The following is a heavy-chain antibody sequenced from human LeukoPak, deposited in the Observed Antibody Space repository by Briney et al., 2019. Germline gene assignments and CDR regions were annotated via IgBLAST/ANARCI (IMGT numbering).Heavy chain of an antibody. CDR2: INSNSGGT. CDR1: GYTFTDYS. Sequence: ASVKVSCEASGYTFTDYSLHWVRQTPGQGLEWMGWINSNSGGTNYAQKFQGRVTMTRDTSISTAYMELSRLRSDDTAVYYCARVFHRVYFDLSGRGTLVTVSS. J-gene: IGHJ2*01. V-gene: IGHV1-2*02. CDR3: ARVFHRVYFDL.